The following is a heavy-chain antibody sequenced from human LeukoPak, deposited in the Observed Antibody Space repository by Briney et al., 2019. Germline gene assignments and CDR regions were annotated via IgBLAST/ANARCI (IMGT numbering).Heavy chain of an antibody. CDR2: IYYSGST. D-gene: IGHD2-15*01. Sequence: SETLSLTCTVSGGSISSHYWSWIRRPPGKGLEWIGYIYYSGSTNYNPSLKSRVTISVDTSKNQFSLKLSSVTAADTAVYYCARACSGFDYWGQGTLVTVSS. J-gene: IGHJ4*02. CDR3: ARACSGFDY. V-gene: IGHV4-59*11. CDR1: GGSISSHY.